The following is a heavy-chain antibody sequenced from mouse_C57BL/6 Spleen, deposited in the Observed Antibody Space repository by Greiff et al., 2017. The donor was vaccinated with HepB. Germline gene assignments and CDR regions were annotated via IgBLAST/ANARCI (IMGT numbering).Heavy chain of an antibody. D-gene: IGHD1-1*01. CDR3: ARGITNWYCDV. Sequence: EVQLQQSGPELVKPGASVKISCKASGYTFTDYYMNWVKQSHGKSLEWIGDINPNNGGTSYNQKFKGKATLTVDKSSSPAYMELRSLTSEDSAVYYCARGITNWYCDVWGTGTTVTVSS. V-gene: IGHV1-26*01. CDR2: INPNNGGT. CDR1: GYTFTDYY. J-gene: IGHJ1*03.